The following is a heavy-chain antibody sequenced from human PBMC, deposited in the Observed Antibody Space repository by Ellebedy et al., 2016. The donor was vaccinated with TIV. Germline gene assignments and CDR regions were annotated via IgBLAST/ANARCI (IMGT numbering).Heavy chain of an antibody. J-gene: IGHJ4*02. CDR3: ARDLDKSSGWYGGAAY. CDR2: ISNDANNK. D-gene: IGHD6-19*01. CDR1: GFTFSSYD. V-gene: IGHV3-30*03. Sequence: GESLKISCAASGFTFSSYDMHWVRQAPGKGLEWLALISNDANNKYYADSVKRRFTISRDNSMTTLYLQMNSLRAEDTAVYYCARDLDKSSGWYGGAAYWGQGTLVTVSS.